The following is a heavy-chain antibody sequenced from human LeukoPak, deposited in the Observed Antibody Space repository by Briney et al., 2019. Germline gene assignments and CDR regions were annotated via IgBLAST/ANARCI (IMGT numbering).Heavy chain of an antibody. CDR3: ARGPYYYDSSGYSSLDY. CDR1: GGSISSGDYY. CDR2: IYYSGST. J-gene: IGHJ4*02. Sequence: PSQTLSLTCTVSGGSISSGDYYWSWIRQPPGKGLVWIGYIYYSGSTYYNPSLKSRVTISVDTSKNQFSLKLSSVTAADTAVYYCARGPYYYDSSGYSSLDYWGQGTLVTVSS. V-gene: IGHV4-30-4*01. D-gene: IGHD3-22*01.